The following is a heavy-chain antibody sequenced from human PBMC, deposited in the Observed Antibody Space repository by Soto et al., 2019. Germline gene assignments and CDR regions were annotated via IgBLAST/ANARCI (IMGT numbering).Heavy chain of an antibody. D-gene: IGHD3-3*01. CDR3: ATGFRIRDCWSGYYLDCFDP. J-gene: IGHJ5*02. CDR1: GGSISSYY. V-gene: IGHV4-59*01. Sequence: SSETLSLTCAVSGGSISSYYWSWIRQPPGKGLEWIGYIYYSGSTNYNPSLKSRVTISVDTSKNQFSLKLSSVTAADTAVYYCATGFRIRDCWSGYYLDCFDPWGQGTLVTVSS. CDR2: IYYSGST.